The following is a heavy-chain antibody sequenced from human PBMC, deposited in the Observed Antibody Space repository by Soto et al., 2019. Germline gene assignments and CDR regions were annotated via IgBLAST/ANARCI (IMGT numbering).Heavy chain of an antibody. V-gene: IGHV1-46*01. CDR1: GYTFTSYY. J-gene: IGHJ4*02. CDR3: LLWLSTGSDY. Sequence: ASVKVSCKASGYTFTSYYMHWVRQASGQGLEWMGIINPSGGSTSYAQKFQGRVTMTRDTSTSTVYMELSSLRSEDTAVYDCLLWLSTGSDYWGQGTLVTVSS. CDR2: INPSGGST. D-gene: IGHD5-18*01.